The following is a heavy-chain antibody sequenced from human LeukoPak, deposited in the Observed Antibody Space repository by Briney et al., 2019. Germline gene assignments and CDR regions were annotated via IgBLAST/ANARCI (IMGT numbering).Heavy chain of an antibody. J-gene: IGHJ6*02. CDR3: ARGPLLYSYGYPSYYYYGMDV. Sequence: GGSLRLSCAASGFTVSSNYMSWVRQAPGKGLEWVSVIYSGGSTYYADSVKGRFTISRDNSKNTLYLQMNSLRAEDTAVYYCARGPLLYSYGYPSYYYYGMDVWGQGTTVTVSS. CDR1: GFTVSSNY. D-gene: IGHD5-18*01. CDR2: IYSGGST. V-gene: IGHV3-66*01.